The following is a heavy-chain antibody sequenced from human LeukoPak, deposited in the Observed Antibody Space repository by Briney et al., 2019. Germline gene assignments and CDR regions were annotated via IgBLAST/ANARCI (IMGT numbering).Heavy chain of an antibody. Sequence: GRSLRLSCAASGFTFSSYAMHWVRQAPGKGLEWVAVISYDGSNKYYADSVKGRFTISRDNSKNTLYLQMNSLRAEDTAVYYSARDGSSNWFDPWGQGTLVTVSS. D-gene: IGHD6-6*01. CDR2: ISYDGSNK. CDR3: ARDGSSNWFDP. J-gene: IGHJ5*02. V-gene: IGHV3-30-3*01. CDR1: GFTFSSYA.